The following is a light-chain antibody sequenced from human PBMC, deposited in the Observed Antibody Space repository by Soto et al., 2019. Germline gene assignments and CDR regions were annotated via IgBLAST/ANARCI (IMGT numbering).Light chain of an antibody. Sequence: EIVLTHSPGTLSLSPCERATLSCRASQSVSSSFLAWYQQRPGQAPRLLIYGASSRATGIPDRFSGSGSGTDFTLTISSLEPEDFAVYYCQHRMNWPLTFGQGTRLEIK. CDR1: QSVSSSF. CDR2: GAS. CDR3: QHRMNWPLT. V-gene: IGKV3D-20*02. J-gene: IGKJ5*01.